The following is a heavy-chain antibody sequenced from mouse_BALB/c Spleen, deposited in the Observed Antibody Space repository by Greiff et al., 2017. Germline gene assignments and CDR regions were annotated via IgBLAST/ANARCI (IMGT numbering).Heavy chain of an antibody. CDR2: IRNKANGYTT. J-gene: IGHJ2*01. Sequence: EVMLVESGGGLVQPGGSLRLSCATSGFTFTDYYMSWVRQPPGKALEWLGFIRNKANGYTTEYSASVKGRFTISRDNSQSILYLQMNTLRAEDSATYYCARETTMIRVHYFDYWGQGTTLTVSS. D-gene: IGHD2-4*01. V-gene: IGHV7-3*02. CDR1: GFTFTDYY. CDR3: ARETTMIRVHYFDY.